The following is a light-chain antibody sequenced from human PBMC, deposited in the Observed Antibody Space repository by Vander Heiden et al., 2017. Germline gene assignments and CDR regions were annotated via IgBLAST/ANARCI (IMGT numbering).Light chain of an antibody. CDR1: QGISSY. Sequence: DIQLTQSPSFLSASVGDRVTITCRASQGISSYLAWYQQKPGKAPKLLIYAASTLQSGVQSRFSGSGSGTEFTLTISSLQPEDFATYYCQQLRTFGQGTKVEIK. J-gene: IGKJ1*01. CDR2: AAS. V-gene: IGKV1-9*01. CDR3: QQLRT.